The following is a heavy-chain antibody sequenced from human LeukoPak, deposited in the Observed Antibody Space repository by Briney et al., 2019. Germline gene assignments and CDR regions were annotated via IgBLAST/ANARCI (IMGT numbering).Heavy chain of an antibody. V-gene: IGHV3-23*01. CDR2: ISNSGGRT. J-gene: IGHJ4*02. CDR1: GFTFSSYA. Sequence: GGSLRLSCAASGFTFSSYAMSWVRQAPGKGLEWVSSISNSGGRTFYTDSVKGRFTISRDNSKITLYLQMDSLRAEDTAVYYCAKSYNGYESKPDYWGQGTLVTVSS. CDR3: AKSYNGYESKPDY. D-gene: IGHD5-12*01.